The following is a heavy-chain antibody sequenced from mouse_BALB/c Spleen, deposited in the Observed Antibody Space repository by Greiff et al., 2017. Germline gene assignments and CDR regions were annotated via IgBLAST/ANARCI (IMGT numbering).Heavy chain of an antibody. D-gene: IGHD2-4*01. J-gene: IGHJ2*01. CDR1: GYTFTDYN. CDR3: ARWGDYGSFDY. Sequence: EVKLMESGPELVKPGASVKISCKASGYTFTDYNMHWVKQSHGKSLEWIGYIYPYNGGTGYNQKFKSKATLTVDNSSSTAYMELRSLTSEDSAVYYCARWGDYGSFDYWGQGTTLTVSS. V-gene: IGHV1S29*02. CDR2: IYPYNGGT.